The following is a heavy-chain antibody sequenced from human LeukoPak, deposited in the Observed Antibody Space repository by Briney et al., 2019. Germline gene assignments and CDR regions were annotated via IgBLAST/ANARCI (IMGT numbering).Heavy chain of an antibody. CDR2: IYPDDSDS. V-gene: IGHV5-51*01. J-gene: IGHJ5*02. Sequence: GESLKISCETSGYSFTTYWIGWVRQMPGTGLEWVGAIYPDDSDSRYSPSFQGRVVISADRSIRTAYLQWNSLKTSDTAMYYCVRQRGYSETINHFDPWGQGTLVTVSS. CDR3: VRQRGYSETINHFDP. D-gene: IGHD4-17*01. CDR1: GYSFTTYW.